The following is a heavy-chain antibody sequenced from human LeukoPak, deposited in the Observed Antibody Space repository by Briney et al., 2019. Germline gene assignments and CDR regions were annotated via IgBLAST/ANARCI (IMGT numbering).Heavy chain of an antibody. D-gene: IGHD5-18*01. CDR1: GFSFSSYE. Sequence: PGGSLRLSCAASGFSFSSYEMNWVRLAPGKGLEWVSYISSSGSTIYYADSVKGRFTISRDNAKNSLHLQMNSLRAEDTAVYYCARGDGYSYGYPTFDYWGQGTLVTVSS. V-gene: IGHV3-48*03. CDR2: ISSSGSTI. CDR3: ARGDGYSYGYPTFDY. J-gene: IGHJ4*02.